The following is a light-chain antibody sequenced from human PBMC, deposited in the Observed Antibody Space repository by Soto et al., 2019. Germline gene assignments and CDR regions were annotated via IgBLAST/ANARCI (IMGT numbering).Light chain of an antibody. Sequence: DIVMTQSPLSLPVTPGEPASISCRSSQSLLHSNGYNYLDWYLQKPGQSPQLLIYLGSNRASGVPDRCSGSGLGNDFTLKISRVEAGVVGVYYAMQNLETPTFGKGTRWKSN. CDR2: LGS. CDR3: MQNLETPT. V-gene: IGKV2-28*01. J-gene: IGKJ1*01. CDR1: QSLLHSNGYNY.